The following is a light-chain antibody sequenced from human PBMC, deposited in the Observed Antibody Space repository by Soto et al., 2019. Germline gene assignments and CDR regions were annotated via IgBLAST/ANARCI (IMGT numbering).Light chain of an antibody. Sequence: QSVLTQPASVSGSPGQSITISCTGTSSDDGGYNYVSWYQHHPGKAPKLIIYDVSNRPSAVSIRFSGSKSDNTASLTISGLQPEDEADYHCSSYTTSNTRQIVFGTGT. CDR3: SSYTTSNTRQIV. J-gene: IGLJ1*01. V-gene: IGLV2-14*03. CDR2: DVS. CDR1: SSDDGGYNY.